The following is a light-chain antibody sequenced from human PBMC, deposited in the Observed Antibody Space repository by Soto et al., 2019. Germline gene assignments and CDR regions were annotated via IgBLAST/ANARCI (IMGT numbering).Light chain of an antibody. CDR2: EVT. J-gene: IGLJ1*01. Sequence: QSVLTXPPSASGSPGQSVTFSCTGTSSGIGDYNYVSWYQQHPGKAPKLMIYEVTKRPSGVPDRFSGSKSGNTASLTVSGLQADDEADYYCSSYAGNNNYVFGTGTKVTVL. CDR3: SSYAGNNNYV. V-gene: IGLV2-8*01. CDR1: SSGIGDYNY.